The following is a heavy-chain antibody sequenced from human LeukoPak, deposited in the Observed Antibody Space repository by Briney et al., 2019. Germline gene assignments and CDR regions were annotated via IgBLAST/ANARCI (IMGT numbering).Heavy chain of an antibody. D-gene: IGHD4-17*01. J-gene: IGHJ5*02. CDR1: GGTFSSYA. V-gene: IGHV1-69*04. CDR3: AMLAAVGDYLNEWFDP. CDR2: IIPIFGIA. Sequence: GASVKLSCKASGGTFSSYAISWVRQAPGQGLEWMGRIIPIFGIANYAQKVQGRVTITAGKSTSTAYMELSSLRSEDTAVYYCAMLAAVGDYLNEWFDPWGQGTLVTVSS.